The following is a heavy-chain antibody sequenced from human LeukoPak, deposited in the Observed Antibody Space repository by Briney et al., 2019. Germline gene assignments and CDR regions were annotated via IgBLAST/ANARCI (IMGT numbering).Heavy chain of an antibody. D-gene: IGHD3-10*01. J-gene: IGHJ4*02. V-gene: IGHV5-51*01. CDR2: IYPGDSDT. CDR1: GYSFSNYW. CDR3: ARDDYYGSGSYYNNFDY. Sequence: GESLKISCKGSGYSFSNYWLAWVRQMPGEGLEWMGIIYPGDSDTRYSPSFQGQVTISADKSINTAYLQWSSLKASDTAMYYCARDDYYGSGSYYNNFDYWGQGTLVTVSS.